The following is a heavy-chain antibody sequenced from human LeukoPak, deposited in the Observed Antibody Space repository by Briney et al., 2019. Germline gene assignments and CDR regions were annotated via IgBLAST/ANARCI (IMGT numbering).Heavy chain of an antibody. Sequence: GGSLRLSCAASGFTVSNNYMSWVGQAPGKGLEWVSVMYRGGSTYYADSVQGRFSISRDNSKNTLYLPMSSLRAQDTAVTYCARDGGAAAGYWGQGTLVTVSS. CDR2: MYRGGST. V-gene: IGHV3-66*01. CDR1: GFTVSNNY. D-gene: IGHD6-13*01. J-gene: IGHJ4*02. CDR3: ARDGGAAAGY.